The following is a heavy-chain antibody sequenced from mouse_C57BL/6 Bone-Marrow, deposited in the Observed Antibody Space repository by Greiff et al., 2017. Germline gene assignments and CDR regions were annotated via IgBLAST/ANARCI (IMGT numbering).Heavy chain of an antibody. D-gene: IGHD2-1*01. V-gene: IGHV1-69*01. Sequence: VQLQQPGAELVMPGASVKLSCKASGYTFTSYWMHWVKQRPGQGLAWIGEIDPSDSYTNYNQKYKGKSTLTVDKSSGSTYMQLSSLTSADSAVYYCAREGNWTWFAYWGQGTLVTVAA. CDR2: IDPSDSYT. CDR3: AREGNWTWFAY. J-gene: IGHJ3*01. CDR1: GYTFTSYW.